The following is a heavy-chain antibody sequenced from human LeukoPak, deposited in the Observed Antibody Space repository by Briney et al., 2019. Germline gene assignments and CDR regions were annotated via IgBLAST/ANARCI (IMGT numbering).Heavy chain of an antibody. CDR1: GDSMENHY. CDR3: ARGGVQLWTHRELDL. CDR2: KYWSGTS. Sequence: PSETLSLTCNVSGDSMENHYWSWIRQPPGKGLEWIGYKYWSGTSNYNPSLKSRVTISVDTSNNQVSLKLTSVTAADTAVYYCARGGVQLWTHRELDLWGQGTLVNVSS. V-gene: IGHV4-59*11. J-gene: IGHJ5*02. D-gene: IGHD1-1*01.